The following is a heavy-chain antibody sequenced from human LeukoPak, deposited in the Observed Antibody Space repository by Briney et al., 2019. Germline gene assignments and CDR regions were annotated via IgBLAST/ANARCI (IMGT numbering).Heavy chain of an antibody. CDR1: GGSISSSNW. D-gene: IGHD4-23*01. CDR3: ASLRGNSERRVYYYYYMDV. CDR2: IYHSGST. Sequence: PSETLSLTCAVSGGSISSSNWWSWVRQPPGKGLEWIGEIYHSGSTNYNPSLKSRVTISVDTSKNQFSLKLSSVTAADTAVYYCASLRGNSERRVYYYYYMDVWGKGTTVTVSS. J-gene: IGHJ6*03. V-gene: IGHV4-4*02.